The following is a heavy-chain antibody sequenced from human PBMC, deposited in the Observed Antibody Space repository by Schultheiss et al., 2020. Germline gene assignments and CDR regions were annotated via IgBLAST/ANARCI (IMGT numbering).Heavy chain of an antibody. J-gene: IGHJ6*02. Sequence: ASVKVSCKASGYIFTSYDINWVRQATGQGLEWMGWMNPNSGNTGYAQKFQGRVTMTRNTSISTAYMELSSLRYEDTAVYYCARAGGPSYGMDVWGQGTTVTVSS. CDR2: MNPNSGNT. CDR1: GYIFTSYD. D-gene: IGHD3-10*01. CDR3: ARAGGPSYGMDV. V-gene: IGHV1-8*01.